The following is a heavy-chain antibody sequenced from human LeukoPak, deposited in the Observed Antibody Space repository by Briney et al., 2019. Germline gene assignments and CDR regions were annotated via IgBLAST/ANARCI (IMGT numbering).Heavy chain of an antibody. D-gene: IGHD3-9*01. CDR2: ICSSSSNT. V-gene: IGHV3-11*06. CDR1: GFTFSDYY. J-gene: IGHJ4*02. CDR3: ARPQRSKDVLRYFDWLSQPAYFDY. Sequence: GGSLRLSCAASGFTFSDYYMSWIRQAPGKGLEWVSYICSSSSNTNYADSVKGRFTISRDNAKNSLYLQMNSLRAEDTAVYYCARPQRSKDVLRYFDWLSQPAYFDYWGQGTLVTVSS.